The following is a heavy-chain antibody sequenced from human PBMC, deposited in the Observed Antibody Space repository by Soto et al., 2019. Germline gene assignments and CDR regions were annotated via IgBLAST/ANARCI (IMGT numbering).Heavy chain of an antibody. CDR1: GFTFSSYG. V-gene: IGHV3-30*03. CDR3: ASGVSSSWGGLDY. J-gene: IGHJ4*02. Sequence: QVQLVESGGGVVQPGRSLRLSCAASGFTFSSYGMHWVRQAPGKGLEWVAVISYDGSNKYYADSVKGRFTISRDNSKNTLYLQMNSLRAEDTAVYYCASGVSSSWGGLDYWGQGTLVTVSS. CDR2: ISYDGSNK. D-gene: IGHD6-13*01.